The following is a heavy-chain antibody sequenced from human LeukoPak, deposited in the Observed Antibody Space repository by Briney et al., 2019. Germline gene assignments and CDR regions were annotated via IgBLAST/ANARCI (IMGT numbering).Heavy chain of an antibody. CDR1: GFTFNNYW. J-gene: IGHJ6*04. CDR3: AELGITMIGGV. D-gene: IGHD3-10*02. CDR2: IKQDGSEK. V-gene: IGHV3-7*01. Sequence: GGSLRLSCAASGFTFNNYWMNWVRQAPGKGLEWVANIKQDGSEKYYVDSVKGRFTISRDNAKNSLYLQMNSLRAEDTAVYYCAELGITMIGGVWGKGTTVTISS.